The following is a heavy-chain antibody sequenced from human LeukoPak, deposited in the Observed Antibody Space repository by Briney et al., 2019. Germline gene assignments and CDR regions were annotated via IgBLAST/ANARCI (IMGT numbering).Heavy chain of an antibody. V-gene: IGHV3-33*01. CDR2: IWYDGSNK. D-gene: IGHD6-13*01. J-gene: IGHJ4*02. Sequence: PGGSLRLSCAASGFTFSSYGMHWVRQAPGKGLEWVAVIWYDGSNKYYADSVKGRFTISRDNSKNTLYLQMNSLRAEDTAVYYCARGQGSSWYLSRYFDYWGQGTLVTVSS. CDR3: ARGQGSSWYLSRYFDY. CDR1: GFTFSSYG.